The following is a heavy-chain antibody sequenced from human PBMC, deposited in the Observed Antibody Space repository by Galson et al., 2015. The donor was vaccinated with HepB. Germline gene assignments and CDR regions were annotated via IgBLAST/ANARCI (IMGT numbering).Heavy chain of an antibody. J-gene: IGHJ5*02. CDR2: ISGSGGNT. Sequence: SLRLSCAASGFIFSSYAMSWVRQAPGKGLEWVSAISGSGGNTYFADSVKGRFTISRDNSKNTLYLHMNSLRAEDTAVYYCAKDRQWLRNNWFDPWAREPWSPSPQ. D-gene: IGHD5-12*01. CDR3: AKDRQWLRNNWFDP. CDR1: GFIFSSYA. V-gene: IGHV3-23*01.